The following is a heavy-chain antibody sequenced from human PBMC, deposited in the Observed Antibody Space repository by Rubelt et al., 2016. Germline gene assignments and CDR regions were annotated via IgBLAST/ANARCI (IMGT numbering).Heavy chain of an antibody. Sequence: QLQLQESGPGLVKPSETLSLTCTVSGGSISSSSYYWGWIRQPPGKGLEWIGSIYYSGSTSYTPSLRGWVAVAEDTSKNQFSLKLSSVTAADTAVYYGARRYYDVWSGLEREIDYWGQGTLVTVSS. CDR3: ARRYYDVWSGLEREIDY. J-gene: IGHJ4*02. V-gene: IGHV4-39*01. D-gene: IGHD3-3*01. CDR2: IYYSGST. CDR1: GGSISSSSYY.